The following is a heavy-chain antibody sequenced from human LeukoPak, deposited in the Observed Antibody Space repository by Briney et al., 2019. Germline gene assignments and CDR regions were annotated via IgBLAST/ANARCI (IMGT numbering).Heavy chain of an antibody. D-gene: IGHD1-26*01. V-gene: IGHV3-64D*09. CDR3: VKDVGGSYAFDY. Sequence: GGSLRLSCAASGFTVSSSYMSWVRQAPGKGLEYVSGINDNGGRTHYGDSVKVRFSISRDNSKNTLHLQMSTLRAEDTALYYCVKDVGGSYAFDYSGQGILVTVAS. J-gene: IGHJ4*02. CDR1: GFTVSSSY. CDR2: INDNGGRT.